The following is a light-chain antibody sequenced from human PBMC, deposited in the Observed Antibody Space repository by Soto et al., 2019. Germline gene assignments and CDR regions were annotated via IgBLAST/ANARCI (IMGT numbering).Light chain of an antibody. J-gene: IGLJ1*01. CDR3: SSYTSSSLYV. Sequence: QSVLTQPASVSGSPGQSITISCTGTSSDVGGYNYVSWYQQHPGKAPKLMIDEVSKRPSGVSNRFSGSKSGNTASLTISGLQAEDEADYYCSSYTSSSLYVFGTGTKLTVL. V-gene: IGLV2-14*01. CDR1: SSDVGGYNY. CDR2: EVS.